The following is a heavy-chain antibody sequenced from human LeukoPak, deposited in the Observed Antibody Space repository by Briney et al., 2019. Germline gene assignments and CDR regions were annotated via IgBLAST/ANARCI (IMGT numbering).Heavy chain of an antibody. V-gene: IGHV4-30-2*01. CDR2: IYHSGST. D-gene: IGHD3-3*01. J-gene: IGHJ6*03. Sequence: PSETLSLTCTVSGGSISSGGYYWSWIRQPPGKGLEWIGYIYHSGSTYYNPSLKSRVTISVDRSKNQFSLKLSSVTAADTAVYYCARVGDFWSGYRRSYYFYMDVWGKGTTVTVSS. CDR1: GGSISSGGYY. CDR3: ARVGDFWSGYRRSYYFYMDV.